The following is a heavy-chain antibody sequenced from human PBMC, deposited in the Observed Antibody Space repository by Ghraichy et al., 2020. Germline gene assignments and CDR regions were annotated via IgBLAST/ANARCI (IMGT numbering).Heavy chain of an antibody. CDR3: ARGIVGMPAAIHLYYYYYGMDV. J-gene: IGHJ6*02. D-gene: IGHD2-2*02. Sequence: SDTLSLTCAVYGGSFSGYYWSWIRQPPGKGLEWIGEINHSGSTNYNPSLKSRVTISVDTSKNQFSLKLSSVTAADTAVYYCARGIVGMPAAIHLYYYYYGMDVWGQGTTVTVSS. V-gene: IGHV4-34*01. CDR1: GGSFSGYY. CDR2: INHSGST.